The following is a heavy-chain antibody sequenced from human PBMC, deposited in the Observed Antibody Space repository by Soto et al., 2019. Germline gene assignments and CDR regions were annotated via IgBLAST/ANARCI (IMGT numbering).Heavy chain of an antibody. D-gene: IGHD3-16*01. Sequence: GGSLRLSCASSGFTFSAYWMHWVRQVPGKGLVWVSRISTDGSSTSYADSVKGRFTISRDKAKNTLYLQMNSLRAEDTAVYYCARQNTYASDYWGQGTLVTAPQ. V-gene: IGHV3-74*01. CDR2: ISTDGSST. CDR1: GFTFSAYW. J-gene: IGHJ4*02. CDR3: ARQNTYASDY.